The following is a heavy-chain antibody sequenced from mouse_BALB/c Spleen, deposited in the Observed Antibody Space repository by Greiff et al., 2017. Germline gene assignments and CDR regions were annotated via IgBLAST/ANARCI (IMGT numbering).Heavy chain of an antibody. D-gene: IGHD2-3*01. CDR1: GFTFSSYA. V-gene: IGHV5-9-4*01. CDR2: ISSGGSYT. CDR3: ARQVDGYDY. Sequence: EVKLEESGGGLVKPGGSLKLSCAASGFTFSSYAMSWVRQSPEKRLEWVAEISSGGSYTYYPDTVTGRFTISRDNAKNTLYLQMSSLKSEDTAMYYCARQVDGYDYWGQGTTLTVSS. J-gene: IGHJ2*01.